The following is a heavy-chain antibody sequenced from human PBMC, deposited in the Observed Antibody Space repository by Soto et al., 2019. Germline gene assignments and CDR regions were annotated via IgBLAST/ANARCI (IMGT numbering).Heavy chain of an antibody. CDR1: GYSFTNYG. CDR3: SKNGTSWFAS. CDR2: ISVFNGYA. V-gene: IGHV1-18*01. J-gene: IGHJ5*01. D-gene: IGHD1-1*01. Sequence: ASVKVSFKASGYSFTNYGISWVRQAPGQGLEWMGWISVFNGYAHYAQKFQGRVSMTADTLTSTAYMELRGLRSDDTAMYYCSKNGTSWFASWGQGTPVTVSS.